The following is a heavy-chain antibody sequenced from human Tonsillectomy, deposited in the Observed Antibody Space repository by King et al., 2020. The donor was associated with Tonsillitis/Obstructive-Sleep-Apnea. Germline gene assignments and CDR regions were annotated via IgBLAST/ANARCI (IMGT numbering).Heavy chain of an antibody. CDR2: INPNSGGT. D-gene: IGHD3-16*01. V-gene: IGHV1-2*02. J-gene: IGHJ5*02. CDR1: GYTFTGYY. CDR3: AIPYDMAFGGGFDP. Sequence: QLVQSGAEVKKPGASVKVSCKASGYTFTGYYMHWVRQAPGQGLEWMGWINPNSGGTKYAQKFQGRVTMTRDTSISTAYMELSRLRSADTAGYYCAIPYDMAFGGGFDPWGQGTLVTVSS.